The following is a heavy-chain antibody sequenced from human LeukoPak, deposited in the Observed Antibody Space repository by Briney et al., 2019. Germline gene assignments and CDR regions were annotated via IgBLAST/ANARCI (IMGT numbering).Heavy chain of an antibody. CDR1: GDTFTEYD. Sequence: ASGTVSSRASGDTFTEYDRQGVRQAPGQGLEWMGWINGRSGATHYAQKFQGRVTMTRDTSTTTTYMELRSLRSDDTAVYYCSRDNWFGPWGQGTLVTVSS. CDR3: SRDNWFGP. V-gene: IGHV1-2*02. J-gene: IGHJ5*02. CDR2: INGRSGAT.